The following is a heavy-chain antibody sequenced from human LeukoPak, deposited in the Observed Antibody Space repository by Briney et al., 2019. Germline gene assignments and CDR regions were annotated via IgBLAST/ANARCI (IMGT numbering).Heavy chain of an antibody. CDR1: GFIVSSNY. CDR3: ARASNWNDADFEY. V-gene: IGHV3-53*01. CDR2: IYSGGST. D-gene: IGHD1-1*01. J-gene: IGHJ4*02. Sequence: GGSLRLSCAASGFIVSSNYMSWVRQAPGKGLEWVSVIYSGGSTYYADSVKGRFTISRDNAKKTLYLQMNSLRAEDTAVYYCARASNWNDADFEYWGQGTLVTVSS.